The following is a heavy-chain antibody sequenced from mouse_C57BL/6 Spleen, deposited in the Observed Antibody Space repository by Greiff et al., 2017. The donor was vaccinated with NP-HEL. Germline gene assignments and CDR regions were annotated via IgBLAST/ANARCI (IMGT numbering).Heavy chain of an antibody. Sequence: VQLQQSGPELVKPGASVKISCKASGYTFTDYYMNWVKQSHGKSLEWIGDINPNNGGTSYNQKFKGKATLTVDKSSSTAYMELRSLTSEDSAVYYGARGGLGRDFDYWGQGTTLTVSS. CDR1: GYTFTDYY. J-gene: IGHJ2*01. D-gene: IGHD4-1*01. CDR2: INPNNGGT. CDR3: ARGGLGRDFDY. V-gene: IGHV1-26*01.